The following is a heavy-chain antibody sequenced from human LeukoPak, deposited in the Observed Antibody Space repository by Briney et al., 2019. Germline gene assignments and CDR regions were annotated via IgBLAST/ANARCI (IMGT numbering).Heavy chain of an antibody. V-gene: IGHV3-66*01. CDR3: AGDLVVGD. CDR2: IYSGGST. CDR1: GFTVSSHY. J-gene: IGHJ4*02. Sequence: GSLRLSCAASGFTVSSHYMSWVRQAPGKGLERVSLIYSGGSTYYADSVKGRFTISRDNSKNTLYLQMNNLRGEDTAVYYCAGDLVVGDWGQGTLVTVSS. D-gene: IGHD3-22*01.